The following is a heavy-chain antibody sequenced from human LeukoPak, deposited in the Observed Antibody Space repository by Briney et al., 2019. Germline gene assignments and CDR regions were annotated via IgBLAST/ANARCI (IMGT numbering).Heavy chain of an antibody. D-gene: IGHD1-26*01. CDR3: ARGFSGSYYAHFDY. V-gene: IGHV1-69*13. CDR2: IIPIFGTA. Sequence: SVKVSCKASGGTFSSYAISWVRQAPGQGLEWMGGIIPIFGTANYAQKFQGRVTITADESTSTAYMELCSLRSEDTAVYYCARGFSGSYYAHFDYWGQGTLVTVSS. J-gene: IGHJ4*02. CDR1: GGTFSSYA.